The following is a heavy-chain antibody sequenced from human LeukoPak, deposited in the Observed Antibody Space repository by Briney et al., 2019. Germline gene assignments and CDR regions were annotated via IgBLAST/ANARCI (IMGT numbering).Heavy chain of an antibody. Sequence: GASVKVSCKASGYTFTSYGISWVRQAPGQGLEWMGWISAYNGNTNYAQKLQGRVTMTTDTSTSTAYMELRSLRSDDTAVYYCARDGDFTTRYCSSTSCRIKIYYYYGMDVWGQGTTVTVSS. CDR1: GYTFTSYG. CDR2: ISAYNGNT. D-gene: IGHD2-2*01. J-gene: IGHJ6*02. CDR3: ARDGDFTTRYCSSTSCRIKIYYYYGMDV. V-gene: IGHV1-18*01.